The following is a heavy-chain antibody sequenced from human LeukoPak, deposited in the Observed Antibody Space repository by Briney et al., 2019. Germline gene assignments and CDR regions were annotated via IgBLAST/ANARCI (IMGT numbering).Heavy chain of an antibody. CDR2: ISYSGSSP. J-gene: IGHJ3*01. Sequence: GGSLRLSCAASGIRFDRYAMTWVRQAPGKGLEWVSAISYSGSSPYYGDSVKGRFTISRDNSKNAVYLQMNSLRDEDTALYYCAKDSSVLPNALDLWGQGTMVTVSS. V-gene: IGHV3-23*01. CDR1: GIRFDRYA. D-gene: IGHD4/OR15-4a*01. CDR3: AKDSSVLPNALDL.